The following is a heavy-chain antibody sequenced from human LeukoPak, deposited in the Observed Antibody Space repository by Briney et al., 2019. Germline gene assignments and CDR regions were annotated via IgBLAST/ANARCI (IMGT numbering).Heavy chain of an antibody. D-gene: IGHD4-17*01. J-gene: IGHJ2*01. CDR3: ARDYGDIPPDWYYDL. V-gene: IGHV4-59*01. CDR2: IYYTGST. Sequence: SETLSLTCTVSGGSISSSYWSWIRQPPGKGLEWIGYIYYTGSTTYNPSLKSRVTISVDTSKNQFPLKLRSVTAADTAVYYCARDYGDIPPDWYYDLWGRGTLVTVSS. CDR1: GGSISSSY.